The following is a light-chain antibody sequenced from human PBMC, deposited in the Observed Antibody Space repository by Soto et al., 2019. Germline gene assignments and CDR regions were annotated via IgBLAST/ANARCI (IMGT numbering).Light chain of an antibody. J-gene: IGKJ3*01. CDR2: ATS. CDR3: QHSET. V-gene: IGKV1-39*01. CDR1: QAIHSY. Sequence: DIQIIQSPSSLSASVGDRGTITCRASQAIHSYLNWYQQKPGKAPNLLIFATSTLQSGVPSRFSGSGSGTDFTLPISSMKPADFATYYCQHSETLGPGTKVD.